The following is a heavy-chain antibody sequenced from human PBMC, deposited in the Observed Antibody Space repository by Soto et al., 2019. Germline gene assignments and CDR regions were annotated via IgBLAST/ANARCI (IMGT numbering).Heavy chain of an antibody. CDR1: GCNVRSNY. J-gene: IGHJ6*03. D-gene: IGHD2-15*01. CDR3: ARDMCSGGSCSRYYMDV. Sequence: GGSLRLPCAASGCNVRSNYMSWVRQATGKGLEWVSVIYSGGSTYYADSVKGRFTISRHNSKNTLYLQMNSLRAEDTAVYYCARDMCSGGSCSRYYMDVWGKRTTVTVSS. V-gene: IGHV3-53*04. CDR2: IYSGGST.